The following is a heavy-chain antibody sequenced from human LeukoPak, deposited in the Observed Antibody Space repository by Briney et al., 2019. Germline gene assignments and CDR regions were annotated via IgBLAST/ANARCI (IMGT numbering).Heavy chain of an antibody. J-gene: IGHJ3*02. CDR2: ISSSSGYI. D-gene: IGHD3-9*01. Sequence: GGSLSLSCAASGFTFITSGMNWVRQAPGKGLEWVSFISSSSGYIYYADSVKGRFSISRDNAKSSLYLQMNSLRAEDTAVYYCARLYVLRYFDWSADAFDIWGQGTMVTVSP. V-gene: IGHV3-21*01. CDR3: ARLYVLRYFDWSADAFDI. CDR1: GFTFITSG.